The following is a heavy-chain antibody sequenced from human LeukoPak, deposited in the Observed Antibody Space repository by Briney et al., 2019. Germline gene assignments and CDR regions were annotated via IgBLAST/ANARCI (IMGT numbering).Heavy chain of an antibody. V-gene: IGHV3-48*03. CDR1: GFTFSSYE. CDR3: ARGPTKGNAFDY. Sequence: GGSLRLSCAASGFTFSSYEMNWVRQAPGKGLEWVSYISSSGSTIYYADSVKGRFTISRDNTKNSLYLQMNSLRAEDTAVYYCARGPTKGNAFDYWGQGTLVTVSS. D-gene: IGHD5-24*01. CDR2: ISSSGSTI. J-gene: IGHJ4*02.